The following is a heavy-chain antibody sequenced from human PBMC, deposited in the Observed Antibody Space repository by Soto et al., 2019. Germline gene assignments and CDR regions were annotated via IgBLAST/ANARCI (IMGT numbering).Heavy chain of an antibody. J-gene: IGHJ4*02. V-gene: IGHV5-51*01. Sequence: GESLKISCMGSGYKVSTWHNFTSYWIAWVRQMPGEGLEWLGIIYPGDSDTRYSPSFQGRVTISADKSINTAYLQLSSLKASDTAIYYCARHRDSGYYDYWGQGTQVTVSS. CDR1: GYKVSTWHNFTSYW. CDR2: IYPGDSDT. D-gene: IGHD1-26*01. CDR3: ARHRDSGYYDY.